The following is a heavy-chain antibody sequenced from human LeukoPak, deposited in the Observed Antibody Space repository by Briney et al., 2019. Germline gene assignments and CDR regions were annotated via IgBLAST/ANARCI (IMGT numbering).Heavy chain of an antibody. CDR2: ISYSGSTI. CDR3: ASQTDY. V-gene: IGHV3-11*01. CDR1: GFTFSNYY. Sequence: GGSLRLSCAASGFTFSNYYMNWIRQAPGKGLEWFSYISYSGSTIYYADSVKGRFTISRDNAKNSLYLQMNSLRAEDTAVYYCASQTDYWGQGTLVTVSS. J-gene: IGHJ4*02.